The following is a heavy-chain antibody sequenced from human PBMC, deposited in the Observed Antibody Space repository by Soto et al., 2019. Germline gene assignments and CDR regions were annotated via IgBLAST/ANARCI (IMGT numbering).Heavy chain of an antibody. J-gene: IGHJ4*02. CDR2: INPSGGST. D-gene: IGHD3-10*01. Sequence: QVQLVQSGAEVKKPGASVKVSCKASGYTFTSYYMHWVRQAPGQGLEWMGIINPSGGSTSYAQKFQGXXTXTXXTSTSTVYMELSSLRSEDTAVYYCARVGGVGNLGYWGQGTLVTVSS. V-gene: IGHV1-46*01. CDR1: GYTFTSYY. CDR3: ARVGGVGNLGY.